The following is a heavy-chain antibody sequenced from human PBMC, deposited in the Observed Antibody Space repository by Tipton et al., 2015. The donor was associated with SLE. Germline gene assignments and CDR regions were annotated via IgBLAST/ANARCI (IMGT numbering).Heavy chain of an antibody. CDR3: APISSSSPFP. J-gene: IGHJ5*02. V-gene: IGHV5-10-1*01. D-gene: IGHD6-6*01. Sequence: QLVQSGAEVKKPGESLKISCTGSGYSFTSFWIGWVRQMPGKGLEWMGRIDPSDSYSNYSPSFQGHVIISADKSISTVYLQWSILKASDTAMYYCAPISSSSPFPWGQGTLVTVSS. CDR2: IDPSDSYS. CDR1: GYSFTSFW.